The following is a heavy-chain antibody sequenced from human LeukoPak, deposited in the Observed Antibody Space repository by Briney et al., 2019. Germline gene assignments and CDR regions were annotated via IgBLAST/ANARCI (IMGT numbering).Heavy chain of an antibody. V-gene: IGHV3-23*01. CDR2: ISGSGGST. CDR3: AKDVGVYYYDSSGYYYLHAFDI. J-gene: IGHJ3*02. CDR1: GFTFSSYA. D-gene: IGHD3-22*01. Sequence: GGSLRLSCAASGFTFSSYAMSWVRQAPGKGLEWVSAISGSGGSTYYADSVKGRFTNSRDNSKNTLYLQMNSLRAEDTAVYYCAKDVGVYYYDSSGYYYLHAFDIWGQGTMVTVSS.